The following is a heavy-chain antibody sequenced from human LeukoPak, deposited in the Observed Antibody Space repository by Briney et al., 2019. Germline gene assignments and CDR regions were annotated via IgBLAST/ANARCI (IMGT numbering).Heavy chain of an antibody. CDR1: GFTFSDYY. J-gene: IGHJ4*02. Sequence: PGGSLRLSCVASGFTFSDYYMSWIRQAPRKGLEWVSYISDGGRAIHYADSVKGRFTISRDNAKNSLYLQMNSLRAEDTAVYYCATQSSFHQFDYWGQGTLVTVSS. CDR3: ATQSSFHQFDY. CDR2: ISDGGRAI. D-gene: IGHD2-2*01. V-gene: IGHV3-11*04.